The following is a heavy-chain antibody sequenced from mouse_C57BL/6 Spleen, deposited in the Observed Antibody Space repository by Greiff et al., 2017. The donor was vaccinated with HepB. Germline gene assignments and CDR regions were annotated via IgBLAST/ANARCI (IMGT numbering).Heavy chain of an antibody. V-gene: IGHV1-53*01. CDR1: GYTFTSYW. D-gene: IGHD2-4*01. J-gene: IGHJ4*01. CDR2: INPSNGGT. CDR3: ARRDDYDGAYYAMDY. Sequence: VQLQQSGTELVKPGASVKLSCKASGYTFTSYWMHWVKQRPGQGLEWIGNINPSNGGTKYNEKFKSKATLTVDKSSSTAYMQLSSLTSEDSAVYYCARRDDYDGAYYAMDYWGQGTSVTVSS.